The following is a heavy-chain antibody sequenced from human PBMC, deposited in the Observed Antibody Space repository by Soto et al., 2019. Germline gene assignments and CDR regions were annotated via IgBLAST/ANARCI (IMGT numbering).Heavy chain of an antibody. CDR2: ISVYSGHT. CDR3: ARGDAVVVPARFDP. J-gene: IGHJ5*02. D-gene: IGHD2-21*01. Sequence: GASVKVSCKTSVYTFTNYDIAWLRQAPGQGLEWMGWISVYSGHTNYAQNLQGRIIITTDTSTSTAYLDLMSLTTDDTAVYFCARGDAVVVPARFDPWGQGTLVTVSS. V-gene: IGHV1-18*01. CDR1: VYTFTNYD.